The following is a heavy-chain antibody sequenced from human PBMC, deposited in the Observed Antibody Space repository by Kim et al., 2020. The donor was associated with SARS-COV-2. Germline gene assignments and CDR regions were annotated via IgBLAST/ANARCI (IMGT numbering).Heavy chain of an antibody. D-gene: IGHD3-22*01. CDR1: GYIFSSHG. CDR3: ARHLGGGVKYYDSNGYSDY. Sequence: GGSLRLSCEASGYIFSSHGMHWVRQAPGKGLEWVAVIWYDGSNKYYADSVKGRFTISRDNSQNTLYLQMNSLRVEDTAVYYCARHLGGGVKYYDSNGYSDYWGQGALVSVSS. J-gene: IGHJ4*02. CDR2: IWYDGSNK. V-gene: IGHV3-33*01.